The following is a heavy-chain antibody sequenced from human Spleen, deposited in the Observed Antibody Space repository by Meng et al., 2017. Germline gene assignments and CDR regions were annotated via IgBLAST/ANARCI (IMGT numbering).Heavy chain of an antibody. J-gene: IGHJ4*02. CDR1: GGTISGYY. V-gene: IGHV4-34*01. Sequence: GQLQRWGRGMLKPSETLSLTCAVYGGTISGYYWSWIRQPPGKGLEWIGEINDSGSTNYNPSLKSRVTISKDTSKNQFSLKLSSVTAADTAVYYCARTIGVEYSSSWYYFDYWGQGTLVTVSS. CDR2: INDSGST. CDR3: ARTIGVEYSSSWYYFDY. D-gene: IGHD6-13*01.